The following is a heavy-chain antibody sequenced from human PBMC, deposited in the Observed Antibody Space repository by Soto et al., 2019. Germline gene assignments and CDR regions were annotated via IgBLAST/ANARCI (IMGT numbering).Heavy chain of an antibody. J-gene: IGHJ6*03. Sequence: EVQLAESGGGLAQPGGSLRLSCAASGFTLSGYAMDWVRQAPGKGLEYVSGISSNGVGTYYANSVQGRFTISRDNSKNTVYLQMGSLRPDDMAVYYCARRARPDFYYMDVWGKGTTVTGSS. CDR3: ARRARPDFYYMDV. CDR2: ISSNGVGT. V-gene: IGHV3-64*01. D-gene: IGHD6-6*01. CDR1: GFTLSGYA.